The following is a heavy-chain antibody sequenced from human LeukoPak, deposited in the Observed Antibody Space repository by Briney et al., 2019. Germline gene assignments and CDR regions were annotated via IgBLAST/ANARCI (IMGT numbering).Heavy chain of an antibody. D-gene: IGHD3-22*01. CDR3: ARDLTMIARVGAY. Sequence: GRSLRLSCAASGFTFSSYAMHWVRQAPGKGLEWVAVISYDGSNKYYADSVKGRFTISRDNSKNTLYLQMNSLRAEDTAVYYCARDLTMIARVGAYWGQGTLVTVSS. CDR2: ISYDGSNK. CDR1: GFTFSSYA. J-gene: IGHJ4*02. V-gene: IGHV3-30-3*01.